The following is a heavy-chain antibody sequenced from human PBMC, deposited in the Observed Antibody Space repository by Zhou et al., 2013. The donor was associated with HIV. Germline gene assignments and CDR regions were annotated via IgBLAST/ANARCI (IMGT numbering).Heavy chain of an antibody. V-gene: IGHV1-8*01. CDR3: ARGLVFYRRVYGMDV. CDR2: MNPNSGNT. J-gene: IGHJ6*02. CDR1: GYTFTTYE. D-gene: IGHD6-6*01. Sequence: QVQLVQSGAEVKKPGASVKVSCKPSGYTFTTYEINWVRQATGQGLEWMGWMNPNSGNTGYAQKFHGRVTMTRNTSMSTAYIELSSLTSEDTAVYYCARGLVFYRRVYGMDVWGQGTTVTVSS.